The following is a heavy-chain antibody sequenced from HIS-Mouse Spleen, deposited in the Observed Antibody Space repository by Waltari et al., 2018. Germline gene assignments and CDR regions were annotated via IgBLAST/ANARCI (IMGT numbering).Heavy chain of an antibody. J-gene: IGHJ2*01. CDR2: FYYSGRP. D-gene: IGHD6-13*01. CDR1: ACSISSSSYY. Sequence: QLQLQESGPGLVKPSETLSLTCTVSACSISSSSYYWGWIHQPPGKGLEGIGRFYYSGRPYDNPPTRSRSTRAGDATKNQCSLKLSSVTAADTAVYYCAREIPYSSSWYDWYFDLWGRGTLVTVSS. CDR3: AREIPYSSSWYDWYFDL. V-gene: IGHV4-39*07.